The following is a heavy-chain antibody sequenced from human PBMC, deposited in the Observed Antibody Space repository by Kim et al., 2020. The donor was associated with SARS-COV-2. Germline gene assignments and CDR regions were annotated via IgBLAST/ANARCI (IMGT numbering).Heavy chain of an antibody. Sequence: TDYDAPVKGRFTISRDESKNTLYLQMNSLKTEDTAVYYCTTKRALLRRDYWGQGTLVTVSS. D-gene: IGHD1-26*01. CDR2: T. V-gene: IGHV3-15*01. CDR3: TTKRALLRRDY. J-gene: IGHJ4*02.